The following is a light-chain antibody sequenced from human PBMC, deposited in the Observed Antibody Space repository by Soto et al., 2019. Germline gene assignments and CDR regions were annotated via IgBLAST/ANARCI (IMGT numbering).Light chain of an antibody. V-gene: IGKV3-15*01. CDR2: GAS. CDR3: QQYDNWPPWT. J-gene: IGKJ1*01. Sequence: DIVMTQSPATLSVSPGERATLSCRASQGVSTNLAWYQQKPGQAPRLLIYGASTRATGIPARFSGSGSGTDFTLTISSLQSEDFAVYYCQQYDNWPPWTFGQGTKVDIK. CDR1: QGVSTN.